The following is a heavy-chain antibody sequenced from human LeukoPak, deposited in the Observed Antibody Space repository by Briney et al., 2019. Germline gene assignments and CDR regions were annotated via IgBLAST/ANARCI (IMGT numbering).Heavy chain of an antibody. V-gene: IGHV4-59*12. CDR3: ARVAGHYSYCVDV. Sequence: SETLSLTCTVSGGSISSYYWSWIRQPPGKGLEWIGYIYYSGSTFYNPSLKSQLTISLDTSKNQFSLKLSSVTAADTAVYYCARVAGHYSYCVDVWGRGTTVTVSS. CDR2: IYYSGST. CDR1: GGSISSYY. D-gene: IGHD6-19*01. J-gene: IGHJ6*02.